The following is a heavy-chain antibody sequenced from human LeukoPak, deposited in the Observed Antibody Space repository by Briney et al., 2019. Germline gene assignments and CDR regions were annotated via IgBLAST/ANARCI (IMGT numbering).Heavy chain of an antibody. D-gene: IGHD2-2*01. CDR3: ARDSLLGVVVFPRPPGAFYI. CDR1: GYTFTGYD. CDR2: INTNTGNP. Sequence: ASVKVSCKASGYTFTGYDMHWVRQAPGQGLEWMGWINTNTGNPTYAQGFTARFVFSSDTSASTAYLQISSLKAEDTAVYYCARDSLLGVVVFPRPPGAFYIWGQGTMVTVSS. V-gene: IGHV7-4-1*02. J-gene: IGHJ3*02.